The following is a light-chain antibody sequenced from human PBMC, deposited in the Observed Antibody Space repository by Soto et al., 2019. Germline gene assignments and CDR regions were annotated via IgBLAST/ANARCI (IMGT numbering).Light chain of an antibody. V-gene: IGLV1-44*01. CDR2: GNT. CDR3: AAWEDSRSGYV. Sequence: QSVLTQPSSAFETPGQRVTISCSGSSSNIGPNTVNWYQQVPGTSPKLIIFGNTQRPSGVPDRFSGSKSAPSASLAISGIKSEDEADYYCAAWEDSRSGYVFGTGTKLTVL. J-gene: IGLJ1*01. CDR1: SSNIGPNT.